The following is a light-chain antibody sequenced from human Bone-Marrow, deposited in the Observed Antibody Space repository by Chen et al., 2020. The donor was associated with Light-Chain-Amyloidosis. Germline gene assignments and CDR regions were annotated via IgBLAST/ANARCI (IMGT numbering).Light chain of an antibody. Sequence: NFMLTQPHSVSESPGKTVIISCTRSSGSIATNYVQWYQQRPGSSPTTVIYEDDQRPSGVPDRFSGSIDRSSNSASLTMSGLKTEDEAVYYGQRYQVSSQLVFGGGTKLTVL. CDR3: QRYQVSSQLV. CDR2: EDD. CDR1: SGSIATNY. V-gene: IGLV6-57*01. J-gene: IGLJ3*02.